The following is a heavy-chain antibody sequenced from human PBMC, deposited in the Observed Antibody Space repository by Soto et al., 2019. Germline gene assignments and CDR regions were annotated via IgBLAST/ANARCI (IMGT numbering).Heavy chain of an antibody. CDR2: ISSSSSYI. CDR3: ETYCSSTSCPQDDAFDI. V-gene: IGHV3-21*01. Sequence: GGSLGLSCTASEFTFRSYSMNWVRQGPRKGLEWVSSISSSSSYIYYADSVKGRLTISRDNAKNSLYLQMNSLRAEDTAVYYCETYCSSTSCPQDDAFDIWGQGTMVTVSS. J-gene: IGHJ3*02. D-gene: IGHD2-2*01. CDR1: EFTFRSYS.